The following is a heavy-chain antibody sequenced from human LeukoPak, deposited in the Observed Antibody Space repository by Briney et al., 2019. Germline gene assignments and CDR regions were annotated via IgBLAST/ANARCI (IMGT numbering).Heavy chain of an antibody. J-gene: IGHJ3*02. CDR3: ARDRFDWFGPQNAVYDAFDI. D-gene: IGHD3-9*01. CDR1: GGTFSSYA. V-gene: IGHV1-69*01. CDR2: IIPIFGTA. Sequence: GASVKVSCKASGGTFSSYAISWVRQAPGQGLEWMGGIIPIFGTANYAQKFQGRVTITADESTSTAYMELSSLRSEDTAVYYCARDRFDWFGPQNAVYDAFDIWGQGTMVTVSS.